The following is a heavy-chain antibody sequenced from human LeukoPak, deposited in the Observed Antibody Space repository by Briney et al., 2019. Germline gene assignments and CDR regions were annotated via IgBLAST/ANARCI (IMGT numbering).Heavy chain of an antibody. CDR3: AGSVRRAYGSGRSNWVDP. J-gene: IGHJ5*02. Sequence: SETLSLTCAVYGGSFSGYYWSWIRQPPGKGLEWLGEINHSGSTNYNPSLKSRLTISVDTSKNHFSLNLTSMTAADTAAYYYAGSVRRAYGSGRSNWVDPWGQGTLVTVSS. CDR1: GGSFSGYY. V-gene: IGHV4-34*01. D-gene: IGHD3-10*01. CDR2: INHSGST.